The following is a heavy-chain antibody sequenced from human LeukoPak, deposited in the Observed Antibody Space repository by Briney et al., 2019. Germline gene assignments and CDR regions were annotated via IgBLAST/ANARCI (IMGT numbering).Heavy chain of an antibody. CDR2: IRYDGSNK. V-gene: IGHV3-30*02. Sequence: PGGSLRLSCAASGFTFSSYGMHWVRQAPGKGLEWVAFIRYDGSNKYYADSVKGRFTISRDNSKNTLYLQMNSLRAEDTAVYYCAKAPGATPIPFDYWGQGTLVTVSS. CDR1: GFTFSSYG. J-gene: IGHJ4*02. D-gene: IGHD3-16*01. CDR3: AKAPGATPIPFDY.